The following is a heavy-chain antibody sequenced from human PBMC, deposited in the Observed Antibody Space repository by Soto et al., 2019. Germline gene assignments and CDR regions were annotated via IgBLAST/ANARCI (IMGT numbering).Heavy chain of an antibody. Sequence: QVELVESGAEVKKPGGSVKVSCKASACSFTSYGISWVRQAPGQGLEWMGWISAYNGNTNYAQKLQGRVTMTTDTSTSTAYMELRSLRSDDTAVYYCARGAAVDPPHHFDYWGQGTLVTVSS. J-gene: IGHJ4*02. CDR3: ARGAAVDPPHHFDY. D-gene: IGHD6-13*01. V-gene: IGHV1-18*01. CDR2: ISAYNGNT. CDR1: ACSFTSYG.